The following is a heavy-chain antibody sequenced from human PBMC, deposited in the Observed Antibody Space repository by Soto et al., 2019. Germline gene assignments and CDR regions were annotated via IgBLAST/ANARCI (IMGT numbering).Heavy chain of an antibody. V-gene: IGHV3-21*01. J-gene: IGHJ4*02. D-gene: IGHD1-26*01. Sequence: PGGSLRLSCAASGFTFSSYSMNWVRQAPGKGLEWVSSISSSSSYIYYADSVKGRFTISRDNAKNSLYLQMNSLRAEDTAVYYCARSGAMWAYFDYWGQGTLVTVSS. CDR3: ARSGAMWAYFDY. CDR1: GFTFSSYS. CDR2: ISSSSSYI.